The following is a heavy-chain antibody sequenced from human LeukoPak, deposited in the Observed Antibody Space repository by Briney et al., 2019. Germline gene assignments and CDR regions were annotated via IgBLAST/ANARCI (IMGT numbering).Heavy chain of an antibody. D-gene: IGHD4-23*01. V-gene: IGHV3-7*01. Sequence: PGGSLRLSCAASGFTLTYSWMSWVRQAPGKGLEWVANIRQDGNENYFVDSVRGRFTISRDNAQNSLYLQMNSLRAEDTAVYYCARAVNYYFDYWGQGTLVTVSS. CDR1: GFTLTYSW. CDR2: IRQDGNEN. J-gene: IGHJ4*02. CDR3: ARAVNYYFDY.